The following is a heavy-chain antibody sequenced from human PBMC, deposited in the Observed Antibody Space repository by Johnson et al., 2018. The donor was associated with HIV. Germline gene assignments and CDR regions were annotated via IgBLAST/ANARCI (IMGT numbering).Heavy chain of an antibody. D-gene: IGHD2-2*01. J-gene: IGHJ3*02. CDR1: GFTFSSYG. V-gene: IGHV3-30*18. CDR2: ISYDGSNK. Sequence: VQLVESGGGVVQPGRSLRLSCAASGFTFSSYGMHWVRQAPGKGLEWVAVISYDGSNKYYADSVKGRFTISRDKSKNTLYLQMNSLRAEDTAVYYCAKDGAMAFDIWGQGTLVTVSS. CDR3: AKDGAMAFDI.